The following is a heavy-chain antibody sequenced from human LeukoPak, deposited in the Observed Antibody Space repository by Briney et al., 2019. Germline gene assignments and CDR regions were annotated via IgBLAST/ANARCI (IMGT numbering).Heavy chain of an antibody. CDR3: EKASMAGGARNWFDP. CDR1: GFTFSSSA. D-gene: IGHD3-10*01. CDR2: ISGSGGGA. J-gene: IGHJ5*02. Sequence: GGSLRLSCAASGFTFSSSAMSWVRQAPGKGLEWVSGISGSGGGAYYADSVKGRFTISRDNSKNTLYLQMNSLRAEDTAVYYPEKASMAGGARNWFDPWGQGTLVTVSS. V-gene: IGHV3-23*01.